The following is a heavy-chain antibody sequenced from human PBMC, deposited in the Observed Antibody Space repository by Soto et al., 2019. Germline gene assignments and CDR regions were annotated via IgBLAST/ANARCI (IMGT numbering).Heavy chain of an antibody. V-gene: IGHV4-39*01. J-gene: IGHJ3*02. Sequence: PAETLSLTCSVSGGSISSDIYYWAWIRQPPGKGLDWIGTIYSSGSTYDNPTLKSRVTITVDTSKNQFSLKLSSVTAADTAVYYCARTDPRGNWAFDMWGQGTMVTGS. D-gene: IGHD3-10*01. CDR1: GGSISSDIYY. CDR3: ARTDPRGNWAFDM. CDR2: IYSSGST.